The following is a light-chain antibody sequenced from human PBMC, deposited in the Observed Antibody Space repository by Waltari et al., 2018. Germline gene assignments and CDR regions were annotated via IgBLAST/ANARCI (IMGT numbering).Light chain of an antibody. CDR3: SSYAGSNNLGV. Sequence: QSALTQPPSASGSPGQSVTISCTGTSSAVGGYNYVSWYHQYPGKPPTLMIYEVSKRPSGGPYRFSCFKSGNTASLTVSGLQAEDEADYYCSSYAGSNNLGVFGGGTKLTVL. V-gene: IGLV2-8*01. CDR1: SSAVGGYNY. CDR2: EVS. J-gene: IGLJ2*01.